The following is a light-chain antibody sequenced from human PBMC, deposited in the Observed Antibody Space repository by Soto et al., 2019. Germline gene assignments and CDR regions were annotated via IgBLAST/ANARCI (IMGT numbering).Light chain of an antibody. CDR2: GAS. J-gene: IGKJ2*01. V-gene: IGKV3-20*01. CDR3: QQYGSSVSYT. Sequence: VLTQSPGTLSLSPGERATLSCRASQTVSSSYLAWYQQKPGQAARLLIYGASSRATGIPDRFSGSGSGTDFTLTISRLEPEDFAVNFCQQYGSSVSYTFGQGTKLEIK. CDR1: QTVSSSY.